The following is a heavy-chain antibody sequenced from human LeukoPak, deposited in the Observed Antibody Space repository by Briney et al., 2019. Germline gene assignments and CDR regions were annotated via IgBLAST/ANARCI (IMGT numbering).Heavy chain of an antibody. CDR3: ATGGVLLWFGVYGMDV. Sequence: ASVKVSCKASGYTFTGYYMHWVRQAPGQGLEWTGWINPNSGGTNYAQKFQGRVTMTRDTSISTAYMELSRLRSDDTAVYYCATGGVLLWFGVYGMDVWGQGTTVTVSS. V-gene: IGHV1-2*02. D-gene: IGHD3-10*01. J-gene: IGHJ6*02. CDR1: GYTFTGYY. CDR2: INPNSGGT.